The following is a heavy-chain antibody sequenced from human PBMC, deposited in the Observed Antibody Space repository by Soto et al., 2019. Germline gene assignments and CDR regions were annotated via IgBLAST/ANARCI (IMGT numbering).Heavy chain of an antibody. CDR1: GCPFSSYT. D-gene: IGHD2-2*01. J-gene: IGHJ4*02. V-gene: IGHV3-30*09. CDR2: ISFDGSSK. Sequence: AVGSLRLSCTASGCPFSSYTMHWLRRSPGKGLEWVGIISFDGSSKYYADWLKGRIVISRDNSKDSLYLQMDSLRADDSAVYYCAKGRRVGISSPLDLWGQGTPVTVSS. CDR3: AKGRRVGISSPLDL.